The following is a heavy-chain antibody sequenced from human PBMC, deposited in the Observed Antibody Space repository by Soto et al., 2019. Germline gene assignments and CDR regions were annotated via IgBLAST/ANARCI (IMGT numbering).Heavy chain of an antibody. CDR3: AKDPNGDYIRAFDA. V-gene: IGHV3-23*01. Sequence: PGGSLRLSCEGPDFTFRAYAMSWVRQAPGKGLEWVSGITVGGTKTMYADSVKGRFIISKDNSKKMLYLQMNSLRVEDTAIYYCAKDPNGDYIRAFDAWGQGTLVTVSS. CDR1: DFTFRAYA. CDR2: ITVGGTKT. D-gene: IGHD4-17*01. J-gene: IGHJ4*02.